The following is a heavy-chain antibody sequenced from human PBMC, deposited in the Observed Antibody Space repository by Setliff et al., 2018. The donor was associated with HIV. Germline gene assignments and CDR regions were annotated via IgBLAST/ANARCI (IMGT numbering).Heavy chain of an antibody. CDR2: IYYSGST. J-gene: IGHJ4*02. D-gene: IGHD3-22*01. CDR3: ARNPCSGYYFDY. CDR1: GGSISSHY. V-gene: IGHV4-59*11. Sequence: PSETLSLTCTVSGGSISSHYWSWIRQPPGKGLEWIGYIYYSGSTNYNPSLKSRVTISVDTSKNQFSLKLSSVTAADTAVYYCARNPCSGYYFDYWGQGTLVTVSS.